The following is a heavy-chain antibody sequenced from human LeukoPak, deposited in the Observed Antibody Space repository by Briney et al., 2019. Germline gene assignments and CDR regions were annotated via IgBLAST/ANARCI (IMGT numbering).Heavy chain of an antibody. CDR3: AREFDPERDGFPDAFDL. D-gene: IGHD5-24*01. CDR1: GGSIYSHY. J-gene: IGHJ3*01. V-gene: IGHV4-4*07. Sequence: PSETLSLTCTVSGGSIYSHYCSWSRQRPGKGREWGGHMFPSDYTNYSPSLKSRVTISLDKSKNQFTLKLSSVTAADTAVYYCAREFDPERDGFPDAFDLWGPGTWVTVSS. CDR2: MFPSDYT.